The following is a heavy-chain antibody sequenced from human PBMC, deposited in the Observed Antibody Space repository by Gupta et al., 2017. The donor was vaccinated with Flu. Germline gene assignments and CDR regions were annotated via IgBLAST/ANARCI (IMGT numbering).Heavy chain of an antibody. CDR1: GGTFSSYA. CDR3: ARDPGGSYYKPYYFDY. D-gene: IGHD1-26*01. V-gene: IGHV1-69*01. Sequence: QVQLVQSGAEVKKPGSSVKVSCKASGGTFSSYAISWVRQAPGQGLEWMGGSIPIFGTANYAQKFQGRVTITADESTSTAYMELSSLRSEDTAVYYCARDPGGSYYKPYYFDYWGQGTLVTVSS. CDR2: SIPIFGTA. J-gene: IGHJ4*02.